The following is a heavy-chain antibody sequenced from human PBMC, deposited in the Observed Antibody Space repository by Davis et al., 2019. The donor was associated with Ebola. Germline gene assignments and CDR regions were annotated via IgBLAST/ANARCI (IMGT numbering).Heavy chain of an antibody. CDR3: ARGMTATGTV. Sequence: SVKVSCKTSGGTFSSYTISWVRQAPGQGLEWMGGIIPIFDTPNYAQKFQGRVTITADESTSTVYMKVSSLRSEDTAVYYCARGMTATGTVWGQGTPVTVSS. V-gene: IGHV1-69*13. CDR2: IIPIFDTP. CDR1: GGTFSSYT. D-gene: IGHD6-13*01. J-gene: IGHJ4*02.